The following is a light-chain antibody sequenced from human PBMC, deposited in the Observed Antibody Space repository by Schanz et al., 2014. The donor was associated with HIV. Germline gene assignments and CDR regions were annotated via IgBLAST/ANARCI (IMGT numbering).Light chain of an antibody. CDR2: ATS. J-gene: IGKJ4*01. Sequence: EIVLTQSPGSLSLSPGGRATLSCGASQRLSSSYLAWYQQKRDQPPRLVIYATSTRAAGIPDRFSGTGSGTDFTRTISRLEPEDFAVYFCQYFGNSGGTFGGGTKVESK. CDR3: QYFGNSGGT. CDR1: QRLSSSY. V-gene: IGKV3-20*01.